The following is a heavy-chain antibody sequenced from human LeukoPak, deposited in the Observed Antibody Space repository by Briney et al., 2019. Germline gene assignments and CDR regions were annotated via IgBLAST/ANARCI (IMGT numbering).Heavy chain of an antibody. V-gene: IGHV4-38-2*01. CDR1: GGSISSGYY. Sequence: MTSETLSLTCAVSGGSISSGYYWGWIRQFPGKGLEWIGSIYHSGSTYYNPSLKSRVTISVDTSKNQFSLKLSSVTAADTAVYYCAKSRSGAGLFDSWGQGTLVTVSS. CDR3: AKSRSGAGLFDS. J-gene: IGHJ4*02. CDR2: IYHSGST. D-gene: IGHD6-13*01.